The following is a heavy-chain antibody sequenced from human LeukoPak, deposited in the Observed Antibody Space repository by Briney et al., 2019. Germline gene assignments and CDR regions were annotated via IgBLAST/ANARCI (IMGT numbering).Heavy chain of an antibody. Sequence: ASVKVSCKASGYSFTSNYIHWVRQAPGQGLEWMGMIYPRDGSTSYAQKFQGRVTITADESTSTAYMELSSLRSEDTAVYYCAREVCSSTSCYPPPLGDYWGQGTLVTVSS. CDR1: GYSFTSNY. V-gene: IGHV1-46*01. J-gene: IGHJ4*02. D-gene: IGHD2-2*01. CDR3: AREVCSSTSCYPPPLGDY. CDR2: IYPRDGST.